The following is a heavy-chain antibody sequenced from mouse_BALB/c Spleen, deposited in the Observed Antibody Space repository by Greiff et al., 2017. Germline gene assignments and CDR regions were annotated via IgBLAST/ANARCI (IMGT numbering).Heavy chain of an antibody. V-gene: IGHV5-17*02. CDR3: ARGYYGSSYPYYAMDY. Sequence: EVQLMESGGGLVQPGGSRKLSCAASGFTFSSFGMHWVRQAPEKGLEWVAYISSGSSTIYYADTVKGRFTISRDNPKNTLFLQMTSLRSEDTAMYYCARGYYGSSYPYYAMDYWGQGTSVTVSS. CDR2: ISSGSSTI. CDR1: GFTFSSFG. D-gene: IGHD1-1*01. J-gene: IGHJ4*01.